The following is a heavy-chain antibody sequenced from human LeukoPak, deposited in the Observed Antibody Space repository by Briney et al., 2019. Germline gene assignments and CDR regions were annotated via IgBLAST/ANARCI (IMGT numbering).Heavy chain of an antibody. CDR2: IYYSGRT. Sequence: SETPSLTSTVSLGSISSYYWSSIPQPPRKGLEWIGYIYYSGRTNYNPSLKSRVTISVDTSKNQFSLNLSSVTAADTAVYYCARDNQYNADSSDYGGTNFDYWGQGTLVTVSS. V-gene: IGHV4-59*01. CDR3: ARDNQYNADSSDYGGTNFDY. J-gene: IGHJ4*02. CDR1: LGSISSYY. D-gene: IGHD4-17*01.